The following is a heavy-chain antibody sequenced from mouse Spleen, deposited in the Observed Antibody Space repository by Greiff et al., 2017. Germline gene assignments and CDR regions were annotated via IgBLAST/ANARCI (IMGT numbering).Heavy chain of an antibody. V-gene: IGHV1S137*01. J-gene: IGHJ2*01. CDR1: GYTFTDYA. Sequence: VQLQQSGAELVRPGVSVKISCKGSGYTFTDYAMHWVKQSHAKSLEWIGVISTYYGDASYNQKFKGKATMTVDKSSSTAYMELARLTSEDSAIYYCARKGGSRRDYFDYWGQGTTLTVSS. D-gene: IGHD2-2*01. CDR3: ARKGGSRRDYFDY. CDR2: ISTYYGDA.